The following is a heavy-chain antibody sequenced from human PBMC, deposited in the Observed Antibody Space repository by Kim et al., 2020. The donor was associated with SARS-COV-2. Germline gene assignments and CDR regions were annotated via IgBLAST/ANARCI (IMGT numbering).Heavy chain of an antibody. Sequence: GGSLRLSCAASGFTVSSNYMSWVRQAPGKGLEWVSVIYSGGSTYYADSVKGRFTISRDNSKNTLYLQMNSLRAEDTAVYYCARVSGCSGGSCYAADWFDPWGQGTLVTVSS. CDR3: ARVSGCSGGSCYAADWFDP. V-gene: IGHV3-66*02. J-gene: IGHJ5*02. D-gene: IGHD2-15*01. CDR2: IYSGGST. CDR1: GFTVSSNY.